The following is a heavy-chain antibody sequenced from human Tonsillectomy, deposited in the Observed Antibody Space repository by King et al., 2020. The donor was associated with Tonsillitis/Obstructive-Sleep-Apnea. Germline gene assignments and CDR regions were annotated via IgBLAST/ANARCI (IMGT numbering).Heavy chain of an antibody. V-gene: IGHV4-31*03. J-gene: IGHJ4*02. CDR2: IYYSGST. CDR1: GGSISSGGYY. Sequence: VQLVESGPGLVKPSQTLSLTCTVSGGSISSGGYYWTWIRQHPGKGLQWIGYIYYSGSTYYNPSLKSRVTISVDTSKNQFSLKLSSVTAADTAVVYCARGRPLSCSSSSCYPGGSFDYWGQGTLVTVSS. CDR3: ARGRPLSCSSSSCYPGGSFDY. D-gene: IGHD2-2*01.